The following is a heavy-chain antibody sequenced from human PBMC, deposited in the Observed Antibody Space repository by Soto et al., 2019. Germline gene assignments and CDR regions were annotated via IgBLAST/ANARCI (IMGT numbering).Heavy chain of an antibody. CDR1: GGSISSSSYY. V-gene: IGHV4-39*01. D-gene: IGHD1-26*01. J-gene: IGHJ5*02. CDR3: ARHGHQDLHQKWSWFDP. CDR2: IYYSGST. Sequence: SETLSLTCTVSGGSISSSSYYWGRIRQPPGKGLEWIGSIYYSGSTYYNPSLKSRVTIYIDKNKNPFYLKLSSVTAADTAVYYCARHGHQDLHQKWSWFDPWGQGTLVTVPQ.